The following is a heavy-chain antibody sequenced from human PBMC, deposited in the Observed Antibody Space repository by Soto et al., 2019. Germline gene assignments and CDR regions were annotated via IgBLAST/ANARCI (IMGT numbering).Heavy chain of an antibody. CDR2: VNPSGGHT. CDR3: ARGGHVVVVTAAFDY. J-gene: IGHJ4*02. D-gene: IGHD2-21*02. V-gene: IGHV1-46*01. Sequence: QVQLMQSGAEVKKPGASVKVSCKAYGDTFTNYYIHWVRQAPGQGLEWMGTVNPSGGHTTYSQNFLGRVTMTMDPSTSTLYMELTSLTSDDTAVYYCARGGHVVVVTAAFDYWGQGTLVTVSS. CDR1: GDTFTNYY.